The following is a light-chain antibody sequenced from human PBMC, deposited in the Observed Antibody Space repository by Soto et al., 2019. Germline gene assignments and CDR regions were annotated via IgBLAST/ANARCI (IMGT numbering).Light chain of an antibody. J-gene: IGKJ4*01. CDR1: QSVSSSY. CDR2: DTS. V-gene: IGKV3D-20*02. Sequence: DIVGTRSPGNLPLSPGERATLSCRASQSVSSSYLAWYQQKPGQAPRLLIYDTSTRATGTPARFSASGSGADFTLTSSSLEPEDSAVYYCQQGSKGPSLTFGGGAKVDIK. CDR3: QQGSKGPSLT.